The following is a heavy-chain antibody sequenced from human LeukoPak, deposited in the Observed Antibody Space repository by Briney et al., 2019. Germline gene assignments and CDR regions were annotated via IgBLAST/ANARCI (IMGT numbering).Heavy chain of an antibody. J-gene: IGHJ4*02. V-gene: IGHV1-69*13. CDR2: IIPIFGTA. CDR3: ARVWSARELLD. D-gene: IGHD1-26*01. CDR1: GYTFTSYG. Sequence: SVSVSCKASGYTFTSYGISWVRQAPGQGLEWMGGIIPIFGTANYAQKFQGRVTITADESTSTAYMELSSLRSENTAVYYCARVWSARELLDWGQGTLVTVSS.